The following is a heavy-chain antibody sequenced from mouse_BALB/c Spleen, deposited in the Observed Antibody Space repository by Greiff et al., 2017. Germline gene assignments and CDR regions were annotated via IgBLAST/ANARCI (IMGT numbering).Heavy chain of an antibody. V-gene: IGHV1-82*01. D-gene: IGHD2-14*01. Sequence: LQESGPELVKPGASVKISCKASGYAFSSSWMNWVKQRPGQGLEWIGRIYPGDGDTNYNGKFKGKATLTADKSSSTAYMQLSSLTSVDSAVYFCARDRYDEVMDYWGQGTSVTVSS. J-gene: IGHJ4*01. CDR2: IYPGDGDT. CDR1: GYAFSSSW. CDR3: ARDRYDEVMDY.